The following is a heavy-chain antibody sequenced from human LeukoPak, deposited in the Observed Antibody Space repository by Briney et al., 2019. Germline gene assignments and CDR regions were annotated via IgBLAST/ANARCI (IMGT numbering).Heavy chain of an antibody. CDR1: GGSISRYY. CDR3: ARCTSCSEVGTFDY. D-gene: IGHD2-2*01. Sequence: PSETLSLTCTGSGGSISRYYWSWIRQPPGKGLEWIGYIYYSGSTNYNPSLKSRVTISVDTSKNQFSLKLSSVTAADTAVYYCARCTSCSEVGTFDYWGQGTLVTVSS. CDR2: IYYSGST. V-gene: IGHV4-59*01. J-gene: IGHJ4*02.